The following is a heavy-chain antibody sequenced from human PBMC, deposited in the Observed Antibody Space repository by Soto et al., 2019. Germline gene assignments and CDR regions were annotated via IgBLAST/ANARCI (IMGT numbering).Heavy chain of an antibody. D-gene: IGHD2-21*02. CDR1: GGTFSSYA. V-gene: IGHV1-69*06. CDR3: ARNPRCGGDCYQNWFDP. CDR2: IIPIFGTA. J-gene: IGHJ5*02. Sequence: GASVKVSCKASGGTFSSYAISWVRQAPGQGLEWMGGIIPIFGTANYAQKFQGRVTITADKSTSTAYMELSSLRSEDTAVYYCARNPRCGGDCYQNWFDPWGQGTLVTVS.